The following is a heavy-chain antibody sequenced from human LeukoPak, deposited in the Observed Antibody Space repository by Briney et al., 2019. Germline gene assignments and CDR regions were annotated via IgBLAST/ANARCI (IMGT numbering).Heavy chain of an antibody. CDR3: AIRYCSSTSCQTGSAFAI. CDR2: IYPGDSDT. V-gene: IGHV5-51*01. Sequence: GESLKISWKGSGYSFTSYWIGWVRQMPGKGLEWMGIIYPGDSDTIYSPSCQGQVTISADKSISTAYLQWSSLKASDTAMYYCAIRYCSSTSCQTGSAFAIWGQGTMVTVSS. J-gene: IGHJ3*02. CDR1: GYSFTSYW. D-gene: IGHD2-2*01.